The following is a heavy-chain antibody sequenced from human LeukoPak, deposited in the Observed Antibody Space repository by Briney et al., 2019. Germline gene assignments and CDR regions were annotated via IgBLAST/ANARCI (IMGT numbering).Heavy chain of an antibody. Sequence: GGFLRLSCAASGFTFSSYAMSWVRQAPGKGLEWVSGISGSGGSTYCADSVKGRFTISRDNSKNTLYLQMNNLRAEDTAVYYCAKDMGFLEWLEGGWGQGTLVTVSS. J-gene: IGHJ4*02. D-gene: IGHD3-3*01. CDR2: ISGSGGST. CDR3: AKDMGFLEWLEGG. V-gene: IGHV3-23*01. CDR1: GFTFSSYA.